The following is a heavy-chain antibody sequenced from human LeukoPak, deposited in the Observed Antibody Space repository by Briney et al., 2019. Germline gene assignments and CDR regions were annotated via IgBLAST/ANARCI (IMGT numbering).Heavy chain of an antibody. CDR1: GFTFSDYW. J-gene: IGHJ4*02. D-gene: IGHD3-10*01. Sequence: GGSLRLSCAASGFTFSDYWIHWVRQAPGKGLVWVSRINTDGSITNYVDSVKGRFSISRDNAKNTLYLQMSSLRAEDTAVYYCARDRGPRTGFMVREAYDNWGQGTLVTVSS. V-gene: IGHV3-74*01. CDR3: ARDRGPRTGFMVREAYDN. CDR2: INTDGSIT.